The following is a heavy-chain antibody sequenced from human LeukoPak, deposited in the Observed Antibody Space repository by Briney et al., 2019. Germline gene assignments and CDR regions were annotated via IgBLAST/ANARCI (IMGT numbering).Heavy chain of an antibody. CDR3: ARGGIYSSSWYGFTDVFDI. CDR1: GYTFTGYY. J-gene: IGHJ3*02. CDR2: INPNSGGT. D-gene: IGHD6-13*01. V-gene: IGHV1-2*04. Sequence: ASVKVSCKASGYTFTGYYMHWVRQAPGQGLEWMGWINPNSGGTNYAQKFQGWVTMTRDTSISTAYMELSRLRSDDTAVYYCARGGIYSSSWYGFTDVFDIWGQGTMVTVSS.